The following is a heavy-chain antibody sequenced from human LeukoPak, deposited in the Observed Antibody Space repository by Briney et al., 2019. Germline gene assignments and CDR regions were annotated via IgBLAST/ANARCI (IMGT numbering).Heavy chain of an antibody. V-gene: IGHV4-38-2*01. D-gene: IGHD2-2*01. CDR1: GDSISSGYY. J-gene: IGHJ3*02. CDR2: IYHSGIT. Sequence: SETLSLTCAVSGDSISSGYYWAWTRQPPGKGLEWIGSIYHSGITYYNPSLKSRVPISVDTSKNKFSLKLSSVPAADTAVYYCARLGYCSSTSCYSIGAFDIWGQGTMVTVSS. CDR3: ARLGYCSSTSCYSIGAFDI.